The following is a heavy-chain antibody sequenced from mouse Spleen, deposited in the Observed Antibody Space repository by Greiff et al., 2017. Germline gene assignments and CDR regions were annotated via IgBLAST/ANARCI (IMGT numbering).Heavy chain of an antibody. CDR3: VKSTGASLDY. CDR1: GFTLTDYY. CDR2: IRNKANGDTT. Sequence: EVRLVESGGDLVQPGASLRLSCAASGFTLTDYYMSWVRQPPGKAPEWLALIRNKANGDTTEYTASVKGRFTISRDNSQNILYLQMNTLRAEDSATYYCVKSTGASLDYWGQGTTLTVSS. J-gene: IGHJ2*01. D-gene: IGHD4-1*02. V-gene: IGHV7-4*01.